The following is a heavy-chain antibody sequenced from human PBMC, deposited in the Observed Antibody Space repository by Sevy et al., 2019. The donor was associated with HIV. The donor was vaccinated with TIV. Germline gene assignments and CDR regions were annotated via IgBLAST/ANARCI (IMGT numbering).Heavy chain of an antibody. Sequence: SETLSLTCAVYGGSFSGYSWSWIRQPPGKGLEWIGEIKHSGSTNYNPSLKSRVTISIDTSKKQFSLKLTSVTAADTAVFYCARGGVVSTITGFDFWGQGSLVTVSS. CDR1: GGSFSGYS. CDR3: ARGGVVSTITGFDF. V-gene: IGHV4-34*01. J-gene: IGHJ4*02. D-gene: IGHD5-12*01. CDR2: IKHSGST.